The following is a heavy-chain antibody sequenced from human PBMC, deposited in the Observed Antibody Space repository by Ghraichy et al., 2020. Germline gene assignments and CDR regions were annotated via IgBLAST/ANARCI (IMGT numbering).Heavy chain of an antibody. J-gene: IGHJ2*01. CDR1: GESVSSNHAA. Sequence: SQTLSLTCAISGESVSSNHAAWNWIRQSPSRGLEWLGRAYSRSRWYIDYAVSVKVRITITPDPSKNDFPLQLNALTPEDTALYYCARTEWLDFFDVWGRGTLVTVSS. CDR3: ARTEWLDFFDV. V-gene: IGHV6-1*01. D-gene: IGHD6-19*01. CDR2: AYSRSRWYI.